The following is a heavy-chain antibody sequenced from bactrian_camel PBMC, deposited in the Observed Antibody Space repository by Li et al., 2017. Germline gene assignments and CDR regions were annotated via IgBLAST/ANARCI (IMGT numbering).Heavy chain of an antibody. CDR3: AASGDGLCYNGLLAEFTYNS. J-gene: IGHJ4*01. Sequence: VQLVESGGGSVQAGGSLRLSCAASGYTYSSYCMAWFRQGSGKEREGVASIDTGDGPTYADSVKGRFTIFKDNAKNTLYLHMSSLKPEDSAMYYCAASGDGLCYNGLLAEFTYNSWGQGTQVTVS. CDR1: GYTYSSYC. CDR2: IDTGDGPT. D-gene: IGHD2*01. V-gene: IGHV3S1*01.